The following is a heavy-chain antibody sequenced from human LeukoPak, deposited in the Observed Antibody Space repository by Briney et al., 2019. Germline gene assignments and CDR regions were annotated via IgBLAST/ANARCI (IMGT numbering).Heavy chain of an antibody. CDR3: ALSPKWLVTDFDY. V-gene: IGHV1-18*01. CDR1: GGTFSSYG. CDR2: ISAYNGNT. D-gene: IGHD6-19*01. Sequence: ASVKVSCKASGGTFSSYGISWARQAPGQGLEWMGWISAYNGNTNYAQKLQGRVTMTTDTSTSTAYMELRSLRSDDTAVYYCALSPKWLVTDFDYWGQGTLVTVSS. J-gene: IGHJ4*02.